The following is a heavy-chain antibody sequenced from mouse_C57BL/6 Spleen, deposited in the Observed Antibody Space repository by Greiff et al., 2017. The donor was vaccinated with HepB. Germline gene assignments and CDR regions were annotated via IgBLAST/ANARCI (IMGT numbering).Heavy chain of an antibody. Sequence: VQLQQSGPELVKPGASVKISCKASGYAFSSSWMNWVKQRPGKGLEWIGRIYPGDGDTNYNGKFKGKATLTADKSSSTAYMQLSSLTSEDSAVYFCAIYDYDLYYYAMDYWGQGTSVTVSS. CDR1: GYAFSSSW. J-gene: IGHJ4*01. CDR3: AIYDYDLYYYAMDY. CDR2: IYPGDGDT. V-gene: IGHV1-82*01. D-gene: IGHD2-4*01.